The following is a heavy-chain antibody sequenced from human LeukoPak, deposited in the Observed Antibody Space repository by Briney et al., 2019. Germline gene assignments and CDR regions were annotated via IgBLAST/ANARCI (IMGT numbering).Heavy chain of an antibody. D-gene: IGHD3-22*01. CDR1: GFTFSDHY. V-gene: IGHV3-72*01. J-gene: IGHJ4*02. CDR2: TRNKANSYTT. CDR3: ARVSFYYDSSGRNDY. Sequence: GGSLRLSCAASGFTFSDHYMDWVRQAPGKGLEWVGHTRNKANSYTTEYAASVKGRFTISRDDSKNSLYLQMNSLKTEDTAVYYCARVSFYYDSSGRNDYWGQGTLVTVSS.